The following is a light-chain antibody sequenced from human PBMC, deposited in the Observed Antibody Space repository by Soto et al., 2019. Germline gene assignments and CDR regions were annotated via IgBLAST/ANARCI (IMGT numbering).Light chain of an antibody. CDR1: QSVSSS. CDR2: GAS. V-gene: IGKV3-15*01. J-gene: IGKJ1*01. Sequence: EIVMAQTPATLSVSPGARVTLSFRASQSVSSSLAWYQQKPGQAPRLLIYGASTRATGIPARFSGSGSGTEFTLSINSLQSGDFAVYYCQPYNNWWTVGQGTKVDIK. CDR3: QPYNNWWT.